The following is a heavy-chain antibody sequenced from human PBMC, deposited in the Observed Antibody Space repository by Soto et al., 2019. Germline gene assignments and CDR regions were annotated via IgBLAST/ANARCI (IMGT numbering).Heavy chain of an antibody. J-gene: IGHJ4*02. V-gene: IGHV3-30*18. CDR2: ISYDGTVK. Sequence: ESGGGVVQPGRSLRLSCAASGLTFSSYGMHWVRQAPGKGLEWVAVISYDGTVKYYADSVKGRFTVSRDSSKNTLYLQMNSLRVEDTAVYYCAKRIATAGTIDYWGQGTLVTVSS. D-gene: IGHD6-13*01. CDR1: GLTFSSYG. CDR3: AKRIATAGTIDY.